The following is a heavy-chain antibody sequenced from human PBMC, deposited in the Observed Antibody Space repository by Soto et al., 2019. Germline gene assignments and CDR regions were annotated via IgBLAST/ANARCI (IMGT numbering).Heavy chain of an antibody. D-gene: IGHD3-10*01. CDR3: AREVEGSYSPADF. CDR1: GYTFTDHG. CDR2: VSSYNGNT. Sequence: ASVKVSCKTSGYTFTDHGIDWVRQAPGQGLEWVGWVSSYNGNTNYAYNLKDRVIMTTDASTSTAYMERRGLRSDDTAVYYCAREVEGSYSPADFWGQGTTVTVYS. J-gene: IGHJ4*02. V-gene: IGHV1-18*01.